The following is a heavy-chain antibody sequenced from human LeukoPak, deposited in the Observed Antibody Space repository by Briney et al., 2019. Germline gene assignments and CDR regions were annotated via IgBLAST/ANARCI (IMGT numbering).Heavy chain of an antibody. V-gene: IGHV3-33*01. J-gene: IGHJ4*02. CDR3: ARDGRKGGLDY. Sequence: PGGSLGLSCAPSGFTSSTYAMHGFRKAPARGLEWVAVIWYDGSNKYYADSVKGRFTISRDNSKNTLYLQMNSLRAEDTAVYYCARDGRKGGLDYWGQGTLVTVSS. D-gene: IGHD1-26*01. CDR1: GFTSSTYA. CDR2: IWYDGSNK.